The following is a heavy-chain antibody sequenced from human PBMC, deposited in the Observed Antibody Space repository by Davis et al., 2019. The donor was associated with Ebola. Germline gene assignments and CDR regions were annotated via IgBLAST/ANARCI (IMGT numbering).Heavy chain of an antibody. V-gene: IGHV3-23*01. J-gene: IGHJ4*02. CDR1: GFTFSSYA. Sequence: ESLKISCAASGFTFSSYAMSWVRQAPGKGLEWVSAISGSGGSTYYADSVKGRFTISRDNSKNTLYLQMNSLRAEDTAVYYCARDWGGHFDYWGQGTLVTVSS. CDR3: ARDWGGHFDY. CDR2: ISGSGGST. D-gene: IGHD2-21*01.